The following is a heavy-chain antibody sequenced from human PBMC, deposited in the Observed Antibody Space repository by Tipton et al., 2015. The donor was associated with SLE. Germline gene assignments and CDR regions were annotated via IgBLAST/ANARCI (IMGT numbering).Heavy chain of an antibody. D-gene: IGHD5-18*01. CDR1: DYTFTNYG. CDR3: ARVRVDTAMGVFDF. J-gene: IGHJ4*02. V-gene: IGHV1-18*01. Sequence: QVQLVQSGAEVKKPGASVKVSCKASDYTFTNYGISWVRQAPGQGLEWMGWISVYNGNTNYAQKLQGRVTMTSDTSTSTAYMELRSLRSDDTAIYYCARVRVDTAMGVFDFLGQGSLGTVSS. CDR2: ISVYNGNT.